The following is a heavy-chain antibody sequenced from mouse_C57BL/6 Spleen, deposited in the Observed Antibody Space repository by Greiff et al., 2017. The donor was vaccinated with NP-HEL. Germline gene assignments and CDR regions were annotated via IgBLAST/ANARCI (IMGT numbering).Heavy chain of an antibody. CDR1: GYTFTDYN. D-gene: IGHD1-1*01. CDR3: ARGRYYTVVASDPGWYFDV. J-gene: IGHJ1*03. V-gene: IGHV1-18*01. Sequence: EVHLVESGPELVKPGASVKIPCKASGYTFTDYNMDWVKQSHGKSLEWIGDINPNNGGTIYNQKFKGKATLTVDKSYSTAYMELRSLTSEDTAVYYCARGRYYTVVASDPGWYFDVWGTGTTVTVSS. CDR2: INPNNGGT.